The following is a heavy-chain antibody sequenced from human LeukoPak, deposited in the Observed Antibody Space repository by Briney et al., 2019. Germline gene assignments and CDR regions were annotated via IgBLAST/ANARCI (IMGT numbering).Heavy chain of an antibody. CDR1: GGSFSGYY. CDR2: IYTSGST. Sequence: SETLSLTCAVYGGSFSGYYWSWIRQPPGKGLEWIGYIYTSGSTNYNPSLKSRVTISVDTSKNQFSLKLSSVTAADTAVYYCARGLGAFYYYYMDVWGKGTTVTVSS. CDR3: ARGLGAFYYYYMDV. D-gene: IGHD3-16*01. V-gene: IGHV4-4*09. J-gene: IGHJ6*03.